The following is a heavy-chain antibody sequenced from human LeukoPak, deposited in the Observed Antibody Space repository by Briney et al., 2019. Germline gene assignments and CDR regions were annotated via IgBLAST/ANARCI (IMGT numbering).Heavy chain of an antibody. V-gene: IGHV4-4*07. J-gene: IGHJ4*02. Sequence: SQSMSPASPVYAGSLSSYYCSCIRQPAGKGMEWNGRIYTSGGNNYNPTLKGRVTMSVDTSKNQFALKRSSVTAADTAAYYCARVRWVLLGWVFDYWGQGTLVTVSS. CDR1: AGSLSSYY. CDR2: IYTSGGN. CDR3: ARVRWVLLGWVFDY. D-gene: IGHD1-26*01.